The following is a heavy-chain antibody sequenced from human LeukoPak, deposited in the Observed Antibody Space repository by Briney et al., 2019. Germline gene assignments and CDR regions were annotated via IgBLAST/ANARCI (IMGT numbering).Heavy chain of an antibody. CDR3: ARDTSSGWYGASDY. J-gene: IGHJ4*02. CDR1: GGTFSSYT. D-gene: IGHD6-19*01. CDR2: IIPILGIA. V-gene: IGHV1-69*04. Sequence: GASVKVSCKASGGTFSSYTISWVRPAPGQGLEWMGRIIPILGIANYAQKFQGRVTITADKSTSTAYMELSSLRSEDTAVYYCARDTSSGWYGASDYWGQGTLVTVSS.